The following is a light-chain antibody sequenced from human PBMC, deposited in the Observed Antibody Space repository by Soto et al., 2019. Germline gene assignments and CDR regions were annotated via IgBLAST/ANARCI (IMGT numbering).Light chain of an antibody. Sequence: QSALTQPASVAGSPGQSISISCTGSGSDIGAYAYVSWYQKHPGKAPRLIIFEVSYRPSGVSDRFSGSKSGNTASLTISGLQPEDEADYHCSSYTNTASLVLFGGGTKLTVL. J-gene: IGLJ2*01. CDR3: SSYTNTASLVL. CDR2: EVS. CDR1: GSDIGAYAY. V-gene: IGLV2-14*01.